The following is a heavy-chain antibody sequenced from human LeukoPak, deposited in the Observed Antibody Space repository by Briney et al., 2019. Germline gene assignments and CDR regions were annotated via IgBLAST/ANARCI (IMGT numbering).Heavy chain of an antibody. D-gene: IGHD2-15*01. CDR2: ISGSGGST. CDR1: GFTFSSYD. CDR3: ARAPRMVYFDY. J-gene: IGHJ4*02. Sequence: GGSLRLSCAASGFTFSSYDMSWVRQAPGKGLEWVSAISGSGGSTYYADSVKGRFTISRDNSKNTLYLQMNSLRAEDTAVYYCARAPRMVYFDYWGQGTLVTVSS. V-gene: IGHV3-23*01.